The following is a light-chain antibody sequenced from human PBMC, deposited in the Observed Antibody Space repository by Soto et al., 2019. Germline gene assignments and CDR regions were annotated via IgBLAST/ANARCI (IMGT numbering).Light chain of an antibody. CDR3: SSYTSSSTEV. CDR1: YNDVGGYKF. V-gene: IGLV2-14*01. Sequence: QSALTQPPSASGSPGQSVTISCTGTYNDVGGYKFVSWYQQHPGKAPKLLIYEVSNRPSGISNRFSGSKSGNTASLTISGLQAEDEADYYCSSYTSSSTEVFGGGTKLTVL. CDR2: EVS. J-gene: IGLJ2*01.